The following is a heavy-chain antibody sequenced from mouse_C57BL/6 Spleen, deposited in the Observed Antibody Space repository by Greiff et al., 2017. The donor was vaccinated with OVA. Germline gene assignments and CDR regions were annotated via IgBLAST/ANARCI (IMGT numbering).Heavy chain of an antibody. CDR3: ARDDYYAMDY. V-gene: IGHV7-3*01. CDR1: GFTFTDYY. Sequence: EVTLVESGGGLVQPGGSLSLSCAASGFTFTDYYMSWVRQPPGKALEWLGFIRNKANGYTTEYSASVKGRFTISRDNSQSILYLQMNALRAEDSATYYCARDDYYAMDYWGQGTSVTVSS. J-gene: IGHJ4*01. CDR2: IRNKANGYTT.